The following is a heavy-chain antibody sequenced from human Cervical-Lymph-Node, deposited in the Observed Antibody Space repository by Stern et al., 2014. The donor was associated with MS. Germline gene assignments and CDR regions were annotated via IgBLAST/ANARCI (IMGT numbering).Heavy chain of an antibody. D-gene: IGHD6-19*01. J-gene: IGHJ4*02. V-gene: IGHV1-3*01. Sequence: QLVQSGAEVKKPGASVKVSCKASGYTFTSYAMHWVRQAPGQRLEWMGWINAGNGNTKYSQKFQGRVTITRDTSASTAYMELSSLRSEDTAVYYCARQDSSGWYSYLDYWGQGTLVTVSS. CDR3: ARQDSSGWYSYLDY. CDR2: INAGNGNT. CDR1: GYTFTSYA.